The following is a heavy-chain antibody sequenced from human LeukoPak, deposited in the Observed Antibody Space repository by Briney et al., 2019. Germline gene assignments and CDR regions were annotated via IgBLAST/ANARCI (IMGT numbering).Heavy chain of an antibody. V-gene: IGHV1-69*13. CDR1: GYTFTSYG. J-gene: IGHJ4*02. D-gene: IGHD1-1*01. CDR3: ARGPRVGTPGY. Sequence: SVKVSCKASGYTFTSYGISWVRQAPGQGLEWMGGIIPIFGTANYAQKFQGRVTITADESTSTAYMELSSLRSEDTAVYYCARGPRVGTPGYWGQGTLVTVSS. CDR2: IIPIFGTA.